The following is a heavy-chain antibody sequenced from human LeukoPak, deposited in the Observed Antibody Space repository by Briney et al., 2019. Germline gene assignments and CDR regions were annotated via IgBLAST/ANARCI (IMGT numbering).Heavy chain of an antibody. CDR3: ARRDNSDSSGYFGH. V-gene: IGHV4-39*01. Sequence: SETLSLTCTVSGGSIGSGPYYWSWIRQTPGKGLEWIGTIYYTKNSYYHSFLKSRVTISINTSKNQFSLKLNSVTAADTAIYYCARRDNSDSSGYFGHWGQGTLVTVSS. CDR2: IYYTKNS. D-gene: IGHD3-22*01. CDR1: GGSIGSGPYY. J-gene: IGHJ4*02.